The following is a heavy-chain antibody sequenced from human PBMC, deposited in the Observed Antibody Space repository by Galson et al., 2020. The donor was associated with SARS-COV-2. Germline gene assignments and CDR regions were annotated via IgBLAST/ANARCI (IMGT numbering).Heavy chain of an antibody. J-gene: IGHJ5*02. Sequence: SETLSLTCTVSGGSISSGGYYWSWIRQHPGKGLEWIGYIYYSGSTYYNPSLKSRVTISVDTSKNQFSLKLSSVTDADTAVYYCAGEDYGSGSYTGWFDPWGQGTLVTVSS. CDR1: GGSISSGGYY. V-gene: IGHV4-31*03. CDR3: AGEDYGSGSYTGWFDP. D-gene: IGHD3-10*01. CDR2: IYYSGST.